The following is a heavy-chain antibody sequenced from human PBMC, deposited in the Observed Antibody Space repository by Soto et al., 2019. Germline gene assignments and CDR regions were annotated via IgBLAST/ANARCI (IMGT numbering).Heavy chain of an antibody. CDR3: XXXXXXXXXIY. CDR2: IYWDDDK. Sequence: QITLKESGPTLVKPTQTLTLTCTFSGCSLSTSGVGLGWIRQPPGKALEWLAPIYWDDDKRYSPSLKSRLTXXXXXXXXXXXXXXXXXXXXXXXXXXXXXXXXXXXXIYWGQGTLVTVSS. J-gene: IGHJ4*02. CDR1: GCSLSTSGVG. V-gene: IGHV2-5*02.